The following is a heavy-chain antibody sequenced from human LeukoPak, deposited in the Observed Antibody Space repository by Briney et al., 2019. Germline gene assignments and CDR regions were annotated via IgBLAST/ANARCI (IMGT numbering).Heavy chain of an antibody. CDR1: GGTFSSYA. CDR2: FIPIFGRV. J-gene: IGHJ3*02. Sequence: ASVKVSCKSSGGTFSSYALSWVRQAPGQGLEWMGGFIPIFGRVNYAQKFQGRVTITTDEPTSTAYMELRSLRSEDTAVYFCARGVFGADDVFDIWGQGTMVTVSS. V-gene: IGHV1-69*05. CDR3: ARGVFGADDVFDI. D-gene: IGHD3-10*01.